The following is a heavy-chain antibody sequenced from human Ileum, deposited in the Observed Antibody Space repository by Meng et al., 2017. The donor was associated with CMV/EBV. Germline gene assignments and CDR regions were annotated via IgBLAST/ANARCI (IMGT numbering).Heavy chain of an antibody. CDR3: AKGGVGYSGSYYFEH. V-gene: IGHV3-23*03. Sequence: SGFTFSSYAMSWVRQAPGKGLEWVSFIYGGGSVTYYADSVKGRFTIFRDMAKNTVYLQMNSLRAEDTAVYFCAKGGVGYSGSYYFEHWGQGALVTVSS. D-gene: IGHD6-13*01. CDR2: IYGGGSVT. CDR1: GFTFSSYA. J-gene: IGHJ4*02.